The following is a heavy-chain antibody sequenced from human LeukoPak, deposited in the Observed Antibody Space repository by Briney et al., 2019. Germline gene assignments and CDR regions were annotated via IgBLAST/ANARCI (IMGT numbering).Heavy chain of an antibody. CDR3: ARAGYTSIWYSNNWFDP. Sequence: PSETLSLTCAVYGGSFSGYYWSWIRQPPGKGLEWIGEIDHSGSTNYNPSLKSRVTISVDTSKNQFSLKLSSVTAADTAVYYCARAGYTSIWYSNNWFDPSGQGTLVTVFS. CDR1: GGSFSGYY. J-gene: IGHJ5*02. CDR2: IDHSGST. D-gene: IGHD6-13*01. V-gene: IGHV4-34*01.